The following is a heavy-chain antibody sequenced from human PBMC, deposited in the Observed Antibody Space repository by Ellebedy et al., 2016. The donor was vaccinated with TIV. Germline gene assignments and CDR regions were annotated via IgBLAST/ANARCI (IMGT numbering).Heavy chain of an antibody. J-gene: IGHJ4*02. CDR3: AKDISPDHYFDY. V-gene: IGHV3-23*01. CDR2: SSGSGSRT. CDR1: GFTFSNYA. Sequence: GESLKISCAASGFTFSNYALRWVRQAPGKGLQWVSGSSGSGSRTYYADSVKGRFTISRDNSKNTVYLQMNSLRAEDTAVYYCAKDISPDHYFDYWGQGTLVTVSS.